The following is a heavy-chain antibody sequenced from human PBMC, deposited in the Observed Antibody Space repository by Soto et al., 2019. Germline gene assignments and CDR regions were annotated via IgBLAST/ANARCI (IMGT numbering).Heavy chain of an antibody. V-gene: IGHV1-69*13. CDR1: GCTFSSYA. CDR3: AREGRLNYYDSSGYCPT. J-gene: IGHJ4*02. CDR2: IIPIFGTA. Sequence: SVKVSCKASGCTFSSYAISWVRQAPGQGLEWMGGIIPIFGTANYAQKFQGRVTITADESTSTAYMELSSLRSEDTAVYYCAREGRLNYYDSSGYCPTWGQGTLVTVSS. D-gene: IGHD3-22*01.